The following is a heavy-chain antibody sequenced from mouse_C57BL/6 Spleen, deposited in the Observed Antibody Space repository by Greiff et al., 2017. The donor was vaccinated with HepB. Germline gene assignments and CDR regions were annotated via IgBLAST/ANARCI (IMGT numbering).Heavy chain of an antibody. CDR2: IWSGGST. V-gene: IGHV2-2*01. J-gene: IGHJ2*01. D-gene: IGHD2-2*01. CDR1: GFSLTSYG. CDR3: DSLWFPDSFDY. Sequence: QVQLQQSGPGLVQPSQSLSITCTVSGFSLTSYGVHWVRQSQGKGLEWLGVIWSGGSTDYNAAFISRLSISKDNSKSQVFFKMNSLQADDTAIYYCDSLWFPDSFDYWGQGTTLTVSS.